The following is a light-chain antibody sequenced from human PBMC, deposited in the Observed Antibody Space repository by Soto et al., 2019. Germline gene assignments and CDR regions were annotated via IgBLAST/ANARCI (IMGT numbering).Light chain of an antibody. V-gene: IGKV1-9*01. Sequence: DIQLTQSPSFLSASVGDRVTITCRASQGIRSRLTWYQQKPGKAPKLLIYAASTLQSGVPSRFSGGGSGTDFTLTINSLQPEDFATYYCLHFNNFPLTFGGGTKVEVK. CDR2: AAS. CDR3: LHFNNFPLT. CDR1: QGIRSR. J-gene: IGKJ4*01.